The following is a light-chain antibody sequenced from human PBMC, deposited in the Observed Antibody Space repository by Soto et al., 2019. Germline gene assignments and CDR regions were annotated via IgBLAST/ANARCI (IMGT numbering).Light chain of an antibody. V-gene: IGLV1-44*01. CDR1: NSNIGRYS. Sequence: QSVLTPPPSLSGTPGQRVTVSCSGSNSNIGRYSVNWYQHFPGTAPKILIYSDDERPSGVPDRFSGSKSGTSASLAISGLQSEDEAEYYCAAWDDNLNGPLFGGGTKLTVL. J-gene: IGLJ3*02. CDR2: SDD. CDR3: AAWDDNLNGPL.